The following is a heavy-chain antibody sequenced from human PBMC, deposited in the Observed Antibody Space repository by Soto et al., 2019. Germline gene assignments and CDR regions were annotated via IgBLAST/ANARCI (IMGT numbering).Heavy chain of an antibody. J-gene: IGHJ4*02. CDR1: GYTFTSYY. CDR2: INPSGSST. Sequence: ASVKVSCKASGYTFTSYYMHWVRQAPGQGLEWMGIINPSGSSTSYAQKFQGRVTMTRDTSTSTVYMELSSLRSEDTAVYYCARGSRGYSYGYFAYYFDYWGQGTLVTVSS. CDR3: ARGSRGYSYGYFAYYFDY. V-gene: IGHV1-46*01. D-gene: IGHD5-18*01.